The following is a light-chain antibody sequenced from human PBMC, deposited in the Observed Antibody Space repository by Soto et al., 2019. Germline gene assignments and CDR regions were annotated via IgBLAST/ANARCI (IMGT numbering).Light chain of an antibody. CDR3: QQYYNWPYT. CDR2: GTS. J-gene: IGKJ2*01. Sequence: EIVMTQSPATLSVSPGEGATLSCRASQSVTSNLAWYQQQPGQAPRLLIYGTSTRATGIPARLSGSGSGTXXXXTXXXLXSXDFAVYYCQQYYNWPYTFGQGTKLEIK. CDR1: QSVTSN. V-gene: IGKV3-15*01.